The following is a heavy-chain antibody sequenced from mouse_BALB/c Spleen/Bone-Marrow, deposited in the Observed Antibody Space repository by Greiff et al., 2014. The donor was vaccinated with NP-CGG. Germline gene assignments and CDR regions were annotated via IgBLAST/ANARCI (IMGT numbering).Heavy chain of an antibody. J-gene: IGHJ2*01. V-gene: IGHV1-14*01. CDR3: AKGGNYRYDFDY. CDR1: GYTFTSSV. CDR2: FNPYNDGS. D-gene: IGHD2-14*01. Sequence: VQLQQSGPELVKPGASVKMSCKASGYTFTSSVMHRVKQKPGQDLEWIGYFNPYNDGSKYNEKFKGKATLTSDKSSSTAYMELSSLTSEDSAVYYCAKGGNYRYDFDYWGQGTTLTVSS.